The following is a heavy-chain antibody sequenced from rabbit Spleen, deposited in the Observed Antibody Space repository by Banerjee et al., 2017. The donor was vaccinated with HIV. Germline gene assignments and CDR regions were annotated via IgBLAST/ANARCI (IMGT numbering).Heavy chain of an antibody. Sequence: QSLEESGGDLVKPGASLTLTCTASGFSFSSSYYMCWVRQAPGKGLEWIACIDAGSSAFTYFATWAKGRFTISKTSSTTVTLQMTSLTVADTATYFCARDTGSSFSTYGMDLWGPGTLVTVS. D-gene: IGHD8-1*01. J-gene: IGHJ6*01. CDR3: ARDTGSSFSTYGMDL. V-gene: IGHV1S40*01. CDR1: GFSFSSSYY. CDR2: IDAGSSAFT.